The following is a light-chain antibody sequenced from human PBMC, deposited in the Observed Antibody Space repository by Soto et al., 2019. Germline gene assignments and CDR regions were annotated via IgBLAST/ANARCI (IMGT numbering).Light chain of an antibody. J-gene: IGKJ1*01. V-gene: IGKV3-15*01. CDR2: GAS. CDR1: QSVSSN. CDR3: QQYNNWPPWT. Sequence: EIVMTQSPATLSVSPRERATLSCRASQSVSSNLAWYQQKPGQAPRLLIYGASTRATGIPARFSGSGSGTEFTLTISSLQSEDFAVYYCQQYNNWPPWTFGQGTKAAIK.